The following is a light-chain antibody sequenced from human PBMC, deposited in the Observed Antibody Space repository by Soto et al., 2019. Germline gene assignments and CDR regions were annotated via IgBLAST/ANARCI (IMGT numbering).Light chain of an antibody. V-gene: IGLV1-40*01. CDR1: SSSVGAGYD. Sequence: QSVLTQPPSVSGAPGQRVTISCTGSSSSVGAGYDVHWYQHLPGTAPKLLIFSNTNRPSGVPDRFSGSKSGTSASLAISGLQSGDEADYYCAAWDDSLNGVIFGGGTKLTVL. CDR3: AAWDDSLNGVI. CDR2: SNT. J-gene: IGLJ2*01.